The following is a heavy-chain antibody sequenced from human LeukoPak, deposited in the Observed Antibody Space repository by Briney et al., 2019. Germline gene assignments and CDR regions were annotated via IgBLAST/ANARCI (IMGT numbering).Heavy chain of an antibody. CDR2: INPSGGST. CDR3: ARECTPTINREFAFDV. CDR1: GGTFSSYA. D-gene: IGHD5-24*01. V-gene: IGHV1-46*01. J-gene: IGHJ3*01. Sequence: AASVKVSCKASGGTFSSYAISWVRQAPGQGLEWMGIINPSGGSTTYAQKFQGRVSMTRDMSTSTAYMELSSLRSEDTAVYYGARECTPTINREFAFDVWGQGTTVTVSS.